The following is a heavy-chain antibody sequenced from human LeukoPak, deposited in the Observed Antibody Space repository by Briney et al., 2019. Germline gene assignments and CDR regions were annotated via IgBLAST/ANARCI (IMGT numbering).Heavy chain of an antibody. CDR3: ARYLIFGVVNYFDY. CDR1: GGSFRGYY. V-gene: IGHV4-34*01. CDR2: INHSGST. D-gene: IGHD3-3*01. Sequence: PSETLSLTCAVYGGSFRGYYWSWIRQPPGKGLEWIGEINHSGSTNYNPSLKSRVTISVDTSKNQFSLKLSSVTAADTAVYYCARYLIFGVVNYFDYWGQGTLVTVSS. J-gene: IGHJ4*02.